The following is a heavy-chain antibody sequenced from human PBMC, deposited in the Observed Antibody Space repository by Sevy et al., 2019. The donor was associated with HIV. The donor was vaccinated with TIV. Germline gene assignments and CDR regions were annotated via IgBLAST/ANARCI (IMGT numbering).Heavy chain of an antibody. Sequence: GESLKISCKGSGYSFTSYWIGWVRQMPGKGLEWMGIIYPGDSDTRYSPSFQGQVTISADKPISTAYLQWSSLKASDTAMYYCARHVPFDSYGTIDAFDIWGQGTMVTVSS. CDR1: GYSFTSYW. CDR2: IYPGDSDT. D-gene: IGHD5-18*01. J-gene: IGHJ3*02. CDR3: ARHVPFDSYGTIDAFDI. V-gene: IGHV5-51*01.